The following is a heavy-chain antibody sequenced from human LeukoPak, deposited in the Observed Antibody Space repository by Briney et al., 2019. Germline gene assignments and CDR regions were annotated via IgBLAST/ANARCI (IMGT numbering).Heavy chain of an antibody. CDR2: IYYSGTT. CDR1: GGSISSSSHY. J-gene: IGHJ4*02. CDR3: ARRVIVATLDY. Sequence: SETLSLTCTVSGGSISSSSHYWAWIRQPPGTGLEWIGSIYYSGTTFYNPSLKSRLTTSVDTSNNQFSLKLSSVTAADTAVYYCARRVIVATLDYWGQGTLATVSS. V-gene: IGHV4-39*01. D-gene: IGHD2/OR15-2a*01.